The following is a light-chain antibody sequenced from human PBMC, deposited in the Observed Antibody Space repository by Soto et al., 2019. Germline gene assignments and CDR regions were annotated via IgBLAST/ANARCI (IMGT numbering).Light chain of an antibody. V-gene: IGKV3-15*01. J-gene: IGKJ1*01. CDR3: QHYYNWPRT. CDR1: QSVSSD. CDR2: GAS. Sequence: IVMTQSPATLSASPGERATLSCMASQSVSSDLAWYQQKPGQAPRLLISGASTRATGLPARFSGSGSGTDFTLTISSLQSEDFAVYYCQHYYNWPRTFGQGTKVEIK.